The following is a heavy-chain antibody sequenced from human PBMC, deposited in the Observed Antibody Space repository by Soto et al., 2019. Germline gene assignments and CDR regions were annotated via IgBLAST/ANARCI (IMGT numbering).Heavy chain of an antibody. V-gene: IGHV3-23*01. J-gene: IGHJ4*02. CDR2: ISGSGYTT. Sequence: LRLSCAASGFTFSRSDMTWVRQAPGKGLEWVAGISGSGYTTNYADSVEGRFTISRDNSKNTLYLQMNSLRSEDTAAYFCAKQSVQRFFNYWGQGTPV. CDR1: GFTFSRSD. CDR3: AKQSVQRFFNY.